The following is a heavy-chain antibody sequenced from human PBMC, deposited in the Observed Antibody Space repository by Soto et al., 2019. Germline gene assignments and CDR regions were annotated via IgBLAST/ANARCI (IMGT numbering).Heavy chain of an antibody. J-gene: IGHJ5*02. CDR2: IYYSGST. CDR1: GGSVSSGSYY. D-gene: IGHD3-10*01. Sequence: SETLSLTCTVSGGSVSSGSYYWSWIRQPPGKGLEWIGYIYYSGSTNYNPSLKSRVTLSVDTSKNQFSLKLSSVTAADTAVYYFAREFLQDEPWFGELLLAKKWVAPSGQGALGTISS. CDR3: AREFLQDEPWFGELLLAKKWVAP. V-gene: IGHV4-61*01.